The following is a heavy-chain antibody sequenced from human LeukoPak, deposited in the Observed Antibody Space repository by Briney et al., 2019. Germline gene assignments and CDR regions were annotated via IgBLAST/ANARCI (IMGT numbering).Heavy chain of an antibody. CDR1: GGSISSYY. CDR2: IYYSGST. Sequence: KASETLPLTCTVSGGSISSYYWSWIRQPPGKGLEWIGYIYYSGSTNYNPSLKSRVTISVDTSKNQFSLKLSSVTAADTAVYYCARHVRYSSSWYWFDPWGQGTLVTVSS. V-gene: IGHV4-59*08. D-gene: IGHD6-13*01. CDR3: ARHVRYSSSWYWFDP. J-gene: IGHJ5*02.